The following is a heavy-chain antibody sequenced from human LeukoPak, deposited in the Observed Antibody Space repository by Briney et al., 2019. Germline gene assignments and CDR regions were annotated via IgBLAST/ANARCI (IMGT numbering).Heavy chain of an antibody. J-gene: IGHJ4*02. Sequence: GESLKISCKGSGYIFTSYWISWVRQMPGKGLEWMGRIDPSDSYTNYSPSFQGHVTISADKSISTAYLQWSSLKASDTAMYYCARHPHAGYSYGYEPDYWGQGTLVTVSS. V-gene: IGHV5-10-1*01. D-gene: IGHD5-18*01. CDR1: GYIFTSYW. CDR2: IDPSDSYT. CDR3: ARHPHAGYSYGYEPDY.